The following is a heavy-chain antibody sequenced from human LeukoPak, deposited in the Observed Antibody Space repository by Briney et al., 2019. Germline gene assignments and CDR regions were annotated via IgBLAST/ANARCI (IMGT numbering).Heavy chain of an antibody. CDR1: GFTFSNYW. CDR2: IKEDGSQK. V-gene: IGHV3-7*01. Sequence: GGSLRLSCAASGFTFSNYWMNWVRQAPGKGLEWVANIKEDGSQKYYVESVKGRFTVSRDNAKNSVYLQMSSLRDEDTAVYYCARGLNKSPGVDYWGQGTLVTVSS. D-gene: IGHD2/OR15-2a*01. CDR3: ARGLNKSPGVDY. J-gene: IGHJ4*02.